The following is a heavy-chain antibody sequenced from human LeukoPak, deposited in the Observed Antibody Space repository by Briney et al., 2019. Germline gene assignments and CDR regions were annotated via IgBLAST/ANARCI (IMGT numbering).Heavy chain of an antibody. CDR2: INPNSGAT. J-gene: IGHJ4*02. CDR1: GYTFTGYY. CDR3: ARADSSGLYYFDY. V-gene: IGHV1-2*02. Sequence: ASVKVSCKASGYTFTGYYMHWVRQAPGQGLEWMGWINPNSGATNYAQKFQGRVTMTRDTSISTAYMELSRLRSGDTAVYYCARADSSGLYYFDYWGQGTLVTVSS. D-gene: IGHD3-22*01.